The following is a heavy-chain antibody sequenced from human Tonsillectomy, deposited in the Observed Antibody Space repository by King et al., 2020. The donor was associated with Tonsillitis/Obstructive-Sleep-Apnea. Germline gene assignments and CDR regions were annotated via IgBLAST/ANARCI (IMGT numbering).Heavy chain of an antibody. Sequence: VQLVESGGGVVQPGRSLRLSCAASGFTFSSYGMHWVRQAPGKGLEWVAVIWYDGSNKYYADSVKGRFTISRDNSKNTLYLQMNSLRAEDTAVYYCARDSQRVTVGAEGDYWGQGTLVTVSS. CDR1: GFTFSSYG. V-gene: IGHV3-33*01. CDR2: IWYDGSNK. D-gene: IGHD1-26*01. J-gene: IGHJ4*02. CDR3: ARDSQRVTVGAEGDY.